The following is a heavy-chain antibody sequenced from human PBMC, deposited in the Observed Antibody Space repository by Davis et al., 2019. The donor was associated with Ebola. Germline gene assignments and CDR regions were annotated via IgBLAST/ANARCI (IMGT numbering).Heavy chain of an antibody. D-gene: IGHD1-1*01. CDR1: GYIFTAYY. CDR2: ISPKNGDT. V-gene: IGHV1-2*07. J-gene: IGHJ5*02. CDR3: AKSVNPTGATHSEGGS. Sequence: ASVKVSCKASGYIFTAYYIHWVRQAPGQGLEWMGWISPKNGDTKYAHKFQGRVTMTSDTSITTVYMELDSLRFDDTALYYCAKSVNPTGATHSEGGSWGQGTLVTVSS.